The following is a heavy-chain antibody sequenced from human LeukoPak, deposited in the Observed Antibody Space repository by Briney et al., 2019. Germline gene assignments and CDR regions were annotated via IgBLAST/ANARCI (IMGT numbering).Heavy chain of an antibody. CDR2: TYYRSKWNT. D-gene: IGHD6-6*01. J-gene: IGHJ6*02. V-gene: IGHV6-1*01. CDR1: GDTVSSDTAA. Sequence: SQTLSLTCAISGDTVSSDTAAWNWIRQSPSRGLEWLGRTYYRSKWNTDYAASVQNRITINPDTSTNQFSLQLKSATPEDTAVYYCSRQRSTSTYYFGLDVWGQGTTVTVSS. CDR3: SRQRSTSTYYFGLDV.